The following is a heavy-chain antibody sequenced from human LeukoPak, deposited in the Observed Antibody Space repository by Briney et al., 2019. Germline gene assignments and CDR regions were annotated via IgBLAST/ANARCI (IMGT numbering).Heavy chain of an antibody. CDR1: GFTFSSYG. CDR3: AKEETYNAFDI. J-gene: IGHJ3*02. D-gene: IGHD2-2*02. Sequence: GGSLRLSCAASGFTFSSYGMHWVRQAPGKGLEWVAVTSYDGSDKYYADSVKGRFTISRDNSKNTLYLQMSSLRAEDTAVYYCAKEETYNAFDIWGQGAMVTVSS. V-gene: IGHV3-30*18. CDR2: TSYDGSDK.